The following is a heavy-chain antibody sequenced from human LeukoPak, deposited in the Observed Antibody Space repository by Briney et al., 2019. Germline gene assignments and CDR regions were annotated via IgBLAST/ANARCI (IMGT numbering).Heavy chain of an antibody. CDR3: AGYYTSYWYFDL. J-gene: IGHJ2*01. V-gene: IGHV4-34*01. CDR2: INHSGST. Sequence: SETLSLTCAVYGGSFSGYYWSWIRQPPGKGLEWIGEINHSGSTYYNPSLKSRVTISVDTSKNQFSLKLSSVTAADTAVYYCAGYYTSYWYFDLWGRGTLVTVSS. D-gene: IGHD3-3*01. CDR1: GGSFSGYY.